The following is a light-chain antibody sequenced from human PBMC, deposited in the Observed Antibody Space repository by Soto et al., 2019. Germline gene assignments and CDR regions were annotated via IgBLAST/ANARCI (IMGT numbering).Light chain of an antibody. CDR3: QKYNSAPWT. CDR2: AAS. V-gene: IGKV1-27*01. CDR1: QGISNF. Sequence: DIQMTQSPSSLSASVGDRVTITCRARQGISNFLAWYQQKPGKVPKLLIYAASTLQSGVPSRFSGSGSGTDFTLTITSLQPEDVATYYCQKYNSAPWTLGQGTKVEIK. J-gene: IGKJ1*01.